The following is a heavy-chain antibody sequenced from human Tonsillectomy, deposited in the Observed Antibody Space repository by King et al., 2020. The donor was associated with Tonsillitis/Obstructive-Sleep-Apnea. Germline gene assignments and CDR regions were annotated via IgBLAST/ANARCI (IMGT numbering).Heavy chain of an antibody. CDR1: GFTFSSYA. J-gene: IGHJ4*02. Sequence: VQLVGSGGGLVQPGGSLSLSCAASGFTFSSYAMSWVRQAPGQGLEWVSAISGSGGSTYYADSLKGRFTISRDNSKNTLYLQMNSLRAEDTAVYYCAKGRKGALGYCSGGSCYDYFDYWGQGTLVTVSS. CDR3: AKGRKGALGYCSGGSCYDYFDY. CDR2: ISGSGGST. V-gene: IGHV3-23*04. D-gene: IGHD2-15*01.